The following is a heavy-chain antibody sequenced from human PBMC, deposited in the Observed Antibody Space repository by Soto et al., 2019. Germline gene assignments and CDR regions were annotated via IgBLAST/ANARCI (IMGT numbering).Heavy chain of an antibody. D-gene: IGHD6-19*01. J-gene: IGHJ3*02. CDR3: AKGLAVAGHRAFDI. Sequence: EVQLLESGGGLVQPGGSLRLSCAASGFTFSSYAMSWVRQAPGKGLEWVSAISGSGGRIYYADSVKGRFTISRDNSKSTQNLQMSSLRAEDTAVYYCAKGLAVAGHRAFDIWGQGTMVTVSS. CDR2: ISGSGGRI. CDR1: GFTFSSYA. V-gene: IGHV3-23*01.